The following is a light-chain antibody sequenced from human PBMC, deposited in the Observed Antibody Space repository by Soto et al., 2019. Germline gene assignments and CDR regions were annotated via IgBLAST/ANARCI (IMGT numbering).Light chain of an antibody. Sequence: QSVLTRPASVSGSPGQSITISCTGTSSDVGSYNLVSWYQQHPGKAPKLMIYEGSKRPSGVSNRFSGSKSGNTASLTISGLQAEDEADYYCCSYARSRYVFGTGTKVTVL. J-gene: IGLJ1*01. V-gene: IGLV2-23*01. CDR1: SSDVGSYNL. CDR3: CSYARSRYV. CDR2: EGS.